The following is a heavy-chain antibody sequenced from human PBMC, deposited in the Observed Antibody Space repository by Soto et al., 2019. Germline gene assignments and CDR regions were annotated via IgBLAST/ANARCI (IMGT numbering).Heavy chain of an antibody. CDR2: IYYSGST. CDR1: GGSISSSSYY. J-gene: IGHJ6*03. V-gene: IGHV4-39*01. D-gene: IGHD6-19*01. CDR3: AGPGSYSSGWYPDMDV. Sequence: PSETLSLTCTVSGGSISSSSYYWGWKRQKPVKGMEWIGSIYYSGSTYYNPSLKSRVTISVDTSKNQFSLKLSSVTAADTAVYYCAGPGSYSSGWYPDMDVWGKGTTVTVSS.